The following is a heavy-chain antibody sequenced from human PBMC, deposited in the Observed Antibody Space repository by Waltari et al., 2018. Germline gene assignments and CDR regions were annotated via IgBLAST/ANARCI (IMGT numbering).Heavy chain of an antibody. CDR2: IYYSGST. CDR3: ASTYRDTAIFGVVPD. J-gene: IGHJ4*02. D-gene: IGHD3-3*01. Sequence: QLQLQESGPGLVKPSETLSLTCPVSGGSISSSLYYWGWIRQPPGKGLEWIGSIYYSGSTYYNPSLKSRVTISVDTSKNQFSLKLSSVTAADTAVYYCASTYRDTAIFGVVPDWGQGTLVTVSS. V-gene: IGHV4-39*01. CDR1: GGSISSSLYY.